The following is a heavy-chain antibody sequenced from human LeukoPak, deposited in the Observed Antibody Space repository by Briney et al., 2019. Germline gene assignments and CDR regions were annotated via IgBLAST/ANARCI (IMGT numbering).Heavy chain of an antibody. J-gene: IGHJ4*02. CDR1: GYTFTGYY. V-gene: IGHV1-2*02. D-gene: IGHD5-24*01. CDR3: ARDGGVREMATIPPGF. CDR2: INPNSGGT. Sequence: ASVKVSYRASGYTFTGYYMHWVRQAPGQGLEWMGRINPNSGGTNYAQKFQGRVTMTRDTSTSTAYMELSRLRSDDTAVYYCARDGGVREMATIPPGFWGQGTLVTVSS.